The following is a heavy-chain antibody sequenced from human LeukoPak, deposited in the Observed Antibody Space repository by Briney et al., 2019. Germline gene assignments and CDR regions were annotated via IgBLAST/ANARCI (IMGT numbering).Heavy chain of an antibody. Sequence: ASLRLSCKASGYTFTSYDINWVRQATGQGLEWVGCINTNSGNTDYAQKVKGRVTITRDTAISTPYLELSSLRSEDTAVYYRARDRGYYDSSGYLDCDIWGQGTMVTVS. J-gene: IGHJ3*02. V-gene: IGHV1-8*01. CDR3: ARDRGYYDSSGYLDCDI. D-gene: IGHD3-22*01. CDR2: INTNSGNT. CDR1: GYTFTSYD.